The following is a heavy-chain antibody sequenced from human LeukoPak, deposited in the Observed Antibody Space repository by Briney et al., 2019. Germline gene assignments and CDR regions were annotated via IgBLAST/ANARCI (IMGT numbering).Heavy chain of an antibody. J-gene: IGHJ4*01. CDR1: GFTFTNYW. V-gene: IGHV5-51*01. CDR3: ARGDASMATGFNY. D-gene: IGHD6-6*01. Sequence: KAGESLKTSLQTSGFTFTNYWIGRVRPLPGKGLEWMGIIYPGDSDTKYSSSFRGQVTMSADKSTSTAYLQWGSLKASDTAMYFCARGDASMATGFNYWGQGTLVTVSS. CDR2: IYPGDSDT.